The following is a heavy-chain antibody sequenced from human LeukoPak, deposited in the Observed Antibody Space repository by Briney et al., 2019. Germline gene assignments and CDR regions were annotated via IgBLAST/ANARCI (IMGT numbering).Heavy chain of an antibody. V-gene: IGHV3-64*01. CDR3: VRDFKWLGTFDI. J-gene: IGHJ3*02. CDR1: GFTFSYYA. D-gene: IGHD5-12*01. CDR2: ISSNGLTT. Sequence: GSLRLSCAASGFTFSYYAMHWVRQAPGKGLEYVSTISSNGLTTYYGNSVKGRFTISRDNSKNTLYLQMGSLRPEDMAVYYCVRDFKWLGTFDIWGRGAMVTVSS.